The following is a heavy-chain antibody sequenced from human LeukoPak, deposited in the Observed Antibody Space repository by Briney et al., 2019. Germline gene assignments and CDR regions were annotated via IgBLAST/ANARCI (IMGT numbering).Heavy chain of an antibody. CDR2: ISHDGSES. J-gene: IGHJ4*02. V-gene: IGHV3-30-3*01. D-gene: IGHD1-26*01. Sequence: GGSLRLSCAASGFTFSSHAMVWVRQAPGKGLEWVSFISHDGSESFHTESVKGRFTISRDNFKNTVDLQVSGLKEEDTAVYYCARDWGQRGVGATLANWGQGTLVIVSS. CDR1: GFTFSSHA. CDR3: ARDWGQRGVGATLAN.